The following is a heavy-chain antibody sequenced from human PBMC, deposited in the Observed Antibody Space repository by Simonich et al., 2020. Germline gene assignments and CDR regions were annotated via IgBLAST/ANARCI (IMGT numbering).Heavy chain of an antibody. V-gene: IGHV1-2*02. CDR3: ARGALTGDYYYMDV. D-gene: IGHD7-27*01. CDR2: NNPNRGGT. J-gene: IGHJ6*03. Sequence: QVQLVQSGAEVKKPGASVKVSCKASGYTFTGYYMHWVRQAPGQGLEGKGWNNPNRGGTNYEKKFQGRVTMTRDTSISTAYMELSRLRSDDTAGYYWARGALTGDYYYMDVWGKGTTVTVSS. CDR1: GYTFTGYY.